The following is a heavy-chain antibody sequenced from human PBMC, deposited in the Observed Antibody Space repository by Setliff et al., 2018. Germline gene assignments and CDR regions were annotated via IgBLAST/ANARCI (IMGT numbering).Heavy chain of an antibody. CDR1: GGSISSYY. CDR3: AREYYYARSRNFDY. CDR2: IYYSGST. V-gene: IGHV4-59*01. Sequence: SETLSLTCTVSGGSISSYYWIWIRQPPGKGLEWIGYIYYSGSTNYNPSLKSRVSISVDTSKNQFSLRLTSVTAADTAVYYCAREYYYARSRNFDYWGQGTLVTVSS. D-gene: IGHD3-22*01. J-gene: IGHJ4*02.